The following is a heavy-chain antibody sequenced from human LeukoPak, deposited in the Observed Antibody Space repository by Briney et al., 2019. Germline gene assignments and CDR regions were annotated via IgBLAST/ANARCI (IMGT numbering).Heavy chain of an antibody. J-gene: IGHJ6*02. CDR1: GGSFSRYY. CDR3: GTNSFPRYDYYGTDF. Sequence: AETLSLTCAVYGGSFSRYYRSWIRQPPGKGLEWVGEINHSGSNNYHPSLKSRVTISVATSKNQFSLNLRSAAAADTDVYYCGTNSFPRYDYYGTDFWGQGTTVTVSS. V-gene: IGHV4-34*01. D-gene: IGHD2-21*01. CDR2: INHSGSN.